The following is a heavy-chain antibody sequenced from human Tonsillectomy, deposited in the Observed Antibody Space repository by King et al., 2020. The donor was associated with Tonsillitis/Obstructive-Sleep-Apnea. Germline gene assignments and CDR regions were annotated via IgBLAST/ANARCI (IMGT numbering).Heavy chain of an antibody. CDR3: ARDSGDIVVVPAAFFDY. D-gene: IGHD2-2*01. Sequence: VQLVESGGGVVRPGGSLRLSCAASGFTFYDYGMSWVRQAPGKGLEWVSGINWNGGSTGYADSVKGRFTISRDNAKNSLYLQMNSLRAEDTALYYCARDSGDIVVVPAAFFDYWGQGTLVTVSS. CDR1: GFTFYDYG. J-gene: IGHJ4*02. V-gene: IGHV3-20*04. CDR2: INWNGGST.